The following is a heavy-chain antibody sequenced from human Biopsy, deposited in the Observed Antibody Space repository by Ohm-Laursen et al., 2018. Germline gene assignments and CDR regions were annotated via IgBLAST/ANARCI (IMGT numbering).Heavy chain of an antibody. J-gene: IGHJ6*02. CDR1: GGSFSGYY. Sequence: TLSLTCAVYGGSFSGYYWSWIRQPPGKGLEWIGEINHRGSTNYNPSLKSRATISVDTSKNQFSLKLGSVTAADTAVYYCARAVDYYDPYYYYGLDVWGQGTTVTVSS. CDR2: INHRGST. V-gene: IGHV4-34*01. D-gene: IGHD3-16*01. CDR3: ARAVDYYDPYYYYGLDV.